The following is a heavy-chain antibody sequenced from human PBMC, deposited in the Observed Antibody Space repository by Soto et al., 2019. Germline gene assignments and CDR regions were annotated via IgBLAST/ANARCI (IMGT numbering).Heavy chain of an antibody. J-gene: IGHJ4*02. Sequence: SETLSLTCSVSGDSISSSYWSWIRQPPGKGLEWIGYIYYSGSTNYNPSLKSRVTISVDTSKNQFSLKLSSVTAADTAVYYCARSDGRYWGQGTLVTVSS. V-gene: IGHV4-59*01. CDR3: ARSDGRY. CDR2: IYYSGST. CDR1: GDSISSSY.